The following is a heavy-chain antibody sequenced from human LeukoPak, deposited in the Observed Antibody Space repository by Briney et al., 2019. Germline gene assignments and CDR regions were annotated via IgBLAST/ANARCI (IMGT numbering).Heavy chain of an antibody. D-gene: IGHD2-2*01. V-gene: IGHV3-23*01. Sequence: PGGSLRLSCAASGFTFSSYAMSWVRQAPGKGLEWVSAISGSGGSTYYADSVKGRFTISRDNSKDTLYLQMNSLRAEDTAVYYCAKVLGPAAIVDLFDYWGQGTLVTVSS. CDR3: AKVLGPAAIVDLFDY. J-gene: IGHJ4*02. CDR1: GFTFSSYA. CDR2: ISGSGGST.